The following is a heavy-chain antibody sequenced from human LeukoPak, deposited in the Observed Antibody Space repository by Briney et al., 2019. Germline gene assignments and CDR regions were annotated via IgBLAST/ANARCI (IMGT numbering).Heavy chain of an antibody. CDR1: GGSISSYY. J-gene: IGHJ4*02. D-gene: IGHD4-17*01. CDR2: IYYSGST. CDR3: AREGDSDYGDYPYYFDY. V-gene: IGHV4-59*01. Sequence: KPSETLSLTCTVSGGSISSYYWSWIRQPPGKGLEWIGYIYYSGSTNYNPSLKSRVTISVDTSKNQFSMKLSSVNAADTAVYYCAREGDSDYGDYPYYFDYWGQGTLVTVSS.